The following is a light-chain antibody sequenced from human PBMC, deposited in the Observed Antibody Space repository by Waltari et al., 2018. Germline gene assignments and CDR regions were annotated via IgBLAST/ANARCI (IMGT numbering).Light chain of an antibody. CDR1: QSVSSN. Sequence: IVMTQSPATLSVSPGESATLSCRASQSVSSNLAGYQHKPGQAPRLLIYGASTRATGIAARFSGSGSGTEFTLTISSLQSEDFAVYYCQHYNNRPPITFGQGTRLEIK. J-gene: IGKJ5*01. V-gene: IGKV3-15*01. CDR3: QHYNNRPPIT. CDR2: GAS.